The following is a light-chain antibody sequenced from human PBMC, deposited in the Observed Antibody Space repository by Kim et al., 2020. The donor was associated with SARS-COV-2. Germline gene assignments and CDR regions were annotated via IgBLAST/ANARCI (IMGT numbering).Light chain of an antibody. CDR3: QQYDASPYT. Sequence: LPPGERATLSCRASHRLSFGYLAWYQQKPGQAPRLLIYGSASRATGIPDKFTGSGSGTDFALTISRLEPEDFAVYYCQQYDASPYTFGLGTKLEI. CDR2: GSA. CDR1: HRLSFGY. J-gene: IGKJ2*01. V-gene: IGKV3-20*01.